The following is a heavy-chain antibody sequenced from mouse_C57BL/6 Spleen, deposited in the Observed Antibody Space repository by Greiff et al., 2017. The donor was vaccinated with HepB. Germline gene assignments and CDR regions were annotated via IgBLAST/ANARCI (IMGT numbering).Heavy chain of an antibody. D-gene: IGHD1-1*01. CDR1: GYTFTGYW. Sequence: LQESGAELMKPGASVKLSCKATGYTFTGYWIEWVKQRPGHGLEWIGEILPGSGSTNYNGKFKGKATLTADKSSSTAYMQLSSLTSEDSAVYFCARYTTVVDYWGQGTTLTVSS. V-gene: IGHV1-9*01. CDR2: ILPGSGST. J-gene: IGHJ2*01. CDR3: ARYTTVVDY.